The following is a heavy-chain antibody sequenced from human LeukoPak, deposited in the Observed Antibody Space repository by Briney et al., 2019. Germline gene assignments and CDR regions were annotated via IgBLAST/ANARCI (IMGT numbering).Heavy chain of an antibody. V-gene: IGHV3-48*03. CDR1: GFTFSSYE. D-gene: IGHD4-23*01. Sequence: PGGSLRLSCAASGFTFSSYEMNWVRQAPGKGLEWLSYIRSSGSPIYYADSVEGRFTISRDNGKNSLYLQMDDLRAEDTAVYYCASLYGGNLYSGLDVWGQGTTVTVSS. CDR3: ASLYGGNLYSGLDV. J-gene: IGHJ6*02. CDR2: IRSSGSPI.